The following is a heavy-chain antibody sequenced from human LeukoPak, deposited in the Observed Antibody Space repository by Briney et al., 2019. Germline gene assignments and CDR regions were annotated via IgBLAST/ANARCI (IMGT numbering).Heavy chain of an antibody. CDR2: IWYDGSNK. CDR3: ARGGIERIAVAGMIYYYYYGMDV. J-gene: IGHJ6*02. Sequence: GGSLRLSCAASGFTFSSYGMHWVRQAPGKGLEWVAVIWYDGSNKYYADSVKGRFTISRDNSKNTLYLQMNSLRAEDTAVYYCARGGIERIAVAGMIYYYYYGMDVWGQGTTVTVSS. D-gene: IGHD6-19*01. V-gene: IGHV3-33*01. CDR1: GFTFSSYG.